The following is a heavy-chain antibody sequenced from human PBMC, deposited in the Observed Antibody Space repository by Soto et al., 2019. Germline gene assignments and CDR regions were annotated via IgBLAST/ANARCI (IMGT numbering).Heavy chain of an antibody. CDR3: AKPPHPEGIWPFSP. CDR2: IGCCSGSGT. V-gene: IGHV3-23*01. CDR1: GFTFSTYT. D-gene: IGHD6-13*01. J-gene: IGHJ5*02. Sequence: GGSLRLSCAASGFTFSTYTANCVRQAPGKGLEWVSGIGCCSGSGTYYADFVKGRFTISRDNSKNMVFLQMNGLRAEDTAVYYCAKPPHPEGIWPFSPWARGTRLTVSS.